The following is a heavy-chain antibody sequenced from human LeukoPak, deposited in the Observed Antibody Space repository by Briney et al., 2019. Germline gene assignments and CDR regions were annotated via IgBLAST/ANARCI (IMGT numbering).Heavy chain of an antibody. D-gene: IGHD1-14*01. J-gene: IGHJ4*02. CDR3: ARDTDDHAVFDY. CDR1: GFTFSSYS. CDR2: ISSSSSYI. Sequence: GGSLRLSCAASGFTFSSYSMNWVRQAPGKGLEWVSSISSSSSYIYYADSVKGRFTISRDNAKNSLYLQMNSLRAEDTAVYYCARDTDDHAVFDYWGQGTLVTVSS. V-gene: IGHV3-21*01.